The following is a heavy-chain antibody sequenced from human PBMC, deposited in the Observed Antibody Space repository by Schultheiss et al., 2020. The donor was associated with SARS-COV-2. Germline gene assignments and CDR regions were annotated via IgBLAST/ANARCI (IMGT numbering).Heavy chain of an antibody. CDR2: INHSGST. J-gene: IGHJ4*02. CDR3: ARQPYDILTGYYIDY. CDR1: GGSFSGYY. D-gene: IGHD3-9*01. Sequence: SETLSLTCAVYGGSFSGYYWSWIRQPPGKGLEWIGEINHSGSTNYNPSLKSRVTISVDTSKNQFSLKLSSVTAADTAVYYCARQPYDILTGYYIDYWGQGTRVTV. V-gene: IGHV4-34*01.